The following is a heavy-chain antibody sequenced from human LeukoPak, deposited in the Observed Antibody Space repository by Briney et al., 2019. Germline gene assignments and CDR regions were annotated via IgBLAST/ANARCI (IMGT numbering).Heavy chain of an antibody. CDR2: VYYSGST. CDR1: GGSVSSGSYY. D-gene: IGHD1-26*01. CDR3: ARDGRFPPEVLPRYFDY. V-gene: IGHV4-39*07. J-gene: IGHJ4*02. Sequence: SETLSLTCTVSGGSVSSGSYYWGWIRQPPGKGLEWIGNVYYSGSTYYNPSLKSRVTISVETSKNQFSLKLSSVTAADTAVYYCARDGRFPPEVLPRYFDYWGQGILVTVSS.